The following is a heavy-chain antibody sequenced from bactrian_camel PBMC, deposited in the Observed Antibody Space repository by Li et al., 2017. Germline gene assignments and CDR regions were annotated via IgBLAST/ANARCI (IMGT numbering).Heavy chain of an antibody. CDR3: TADGRYDSCKVDYGV. Sequence: HVQLVESGGGSVQAGGSLRLSCIVSGYGSSGYCLGWFRQSPGKVREAVATIDDSGGTNYANAVKGRFTISKDNVKNTLALQMNSLKPEDTAMYYCTADGRYDSCKVDYGVWGQGTQVTVS. CDR2: IDDSGGT. J-gene: IGHJ4*01. CDR1: GYGSSGYC. D-gene: IGHD5*01. V-gene: IGHV3S53*01.